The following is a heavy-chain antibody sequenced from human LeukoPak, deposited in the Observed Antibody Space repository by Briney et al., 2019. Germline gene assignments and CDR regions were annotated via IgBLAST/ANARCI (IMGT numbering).Heavy chain of an antibody. J-gene: IGHJ4*02. D-gene: IGHD3-22*01. Sequence: GGSLRLSCAASGFTFSSYAMHWVRQAPGKGLEWVAVISYDGSNKYYADSVKGRFTISRDNSKNTLHLQMNSLRTEDTAVYYCARVGSMIGRNFDYWGQGTLVTVSS. CDR1: GFTFSSYA. CDR3: ARVGSMIGRNFDY. CDR2: ISYDGSNK. V-gene: IGHV3-30*04.